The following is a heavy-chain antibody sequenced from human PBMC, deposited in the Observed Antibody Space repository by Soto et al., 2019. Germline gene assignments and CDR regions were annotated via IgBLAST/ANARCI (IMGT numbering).Heavy chain of an antibody. Sequence: GGSLRLSCAASGFTFSSYEMNWVRQAPGKGLEWVSYISSGGSTIYYADSVKGRFTISRDNAKNSLYLQMNSLRAEDTAVYYCARIGDYPRYYFDYWGQGTLVTVSS. V-gene: IGHV3-48*03. J-gene: IGHJ4*02. CDR3: ARIGDYPRYYFDY. CDR2: ISSGGSTI. CDR1: GFTFSSYE. D-gene: IGHD4-17*01.